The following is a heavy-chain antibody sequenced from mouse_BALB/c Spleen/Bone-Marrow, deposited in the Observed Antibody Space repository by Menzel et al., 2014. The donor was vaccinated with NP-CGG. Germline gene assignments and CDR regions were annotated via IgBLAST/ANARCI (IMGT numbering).Heavy chain of an antibody. D-gene: IGHD1-2*01. Sequence: VQLQQSGAELVRSGASVKLSCTASGFDIKDYYMHWVKQRPEQGLEWIGWIDPENGDTEYAPKFQGKATMTADTSSNTAHLQLSSLTSDDTAVYYCNALNYYGGMRYWGQGTSVTVSS. CDR3: NALNYYGGMRY. J-gene: IGHJ4*01. CDR2: IDPENGDT. CDR1: GFDIKDYY. V-gene: IGHV14-4*02.